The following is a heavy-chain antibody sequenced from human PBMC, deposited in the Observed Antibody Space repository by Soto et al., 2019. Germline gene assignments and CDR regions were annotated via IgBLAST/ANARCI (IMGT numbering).Heavy chain of an antibody. CDR2: IPYGGSI. CDR1: GPSITNDAFF. Sequence: QVQLQEAGPRLVKPSQTLSLTCTFSGPSITNDAFFLTWVRRPPEKGLEWLAYIPYGGSIYYDPSLRSRLTVSIDKSKSQFSLNVRSVTAADTAVYYCAKMERTQLWLLVQNWGQGLLVTVSS. J-gene: IGHJ4*02. D-gene: IGHD5-18*01. CDR3: AKMERTQLWLLVQN. V-gene: IGHV4-31*03.